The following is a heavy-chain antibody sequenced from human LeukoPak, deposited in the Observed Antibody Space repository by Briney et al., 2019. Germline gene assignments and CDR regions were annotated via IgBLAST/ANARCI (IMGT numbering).Heavy chain of an antibody. J-gene: IGHJ4*02. CDR2: IKQDGSEK. CDR1: GFTFSSYW. D-gene: IGHD6-13*01. V-gene: IGHV3-7*01. Sequence: GGSLRLSCAASGFTFSSYWMSWVRQAPGKGLEWVANIKQDGSEKYYVDSVKGRFAISRDNAKNSLYLQMNSLRAEDTAVYYCARGSRRAAGNFDYWGQGTLVTVSS. CDR3: ARGSRRAAGNFDY.